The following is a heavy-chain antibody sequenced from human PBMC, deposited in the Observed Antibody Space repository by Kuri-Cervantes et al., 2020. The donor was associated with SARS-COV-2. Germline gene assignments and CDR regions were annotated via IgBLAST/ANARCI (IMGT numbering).Heavy chain of an antibody. CDR2: ISGSGGST. V-gene: IGHV3-23*01. Sequence: GESLKISCAASGFTFSVYVMNWVRQAPGKGLEWVSAISGSGGSTYYADSVKGRFTISRDNSKNTLYLQMNSLRAEDTAVYYCAKVGYYDFWSGYSSYYFDYWGQGTLVTVSS. CDR3: AKVGYYDFWSGYSSYYFDY. J-gene: IGHJ4*02. D-gene: IGHD3-3*01. CDR1: GFTFSVYV.